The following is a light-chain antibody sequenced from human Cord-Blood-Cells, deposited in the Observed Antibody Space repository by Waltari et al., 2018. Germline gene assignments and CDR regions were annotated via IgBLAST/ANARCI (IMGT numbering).Light chain of an antibody. V-gene: IGKV4-1*01. CDR2: WAS. CDR3: QQYYSTPWT. J-gene: IGKJ1*01. CDR1: QSVLYSANNKNY. Sequence: DILMTQSPDSLAVSLGERATINCNSSQSVLYSANNKNYLAWYQQKPGPPPKMFIYWASTREYGVPDRFSGRESVTDFTLTISSLQAEDVAVYYCQQYYSTPWTFGQGTKVEIK.